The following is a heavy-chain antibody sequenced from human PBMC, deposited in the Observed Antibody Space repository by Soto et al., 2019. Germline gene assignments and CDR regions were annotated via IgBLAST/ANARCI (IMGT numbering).Heavy chain of an antibody. Sequence: PSETLSLTCTVSGDSISSDDYHWSWIRQPPGKGLEWIGHIYYSGSTYYTPSLKSRGTISVDTSTSQFSLRLSSVTVADTAVYYCAAPPETYSPAGYYVTYFGTWGQGTLVTVSS. CDR3: AAPPETYSPAGYYVTYFGT. D-gene: IGHD3-22*01. CDR2: IYYSGST. J-gene: IGHJ4*02. V-gene: IGHV4-30-4*08. CDR1: GDSISSDDYH.